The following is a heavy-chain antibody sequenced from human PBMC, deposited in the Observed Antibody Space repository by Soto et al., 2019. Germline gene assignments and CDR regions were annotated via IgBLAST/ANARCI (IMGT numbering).Heavy chain of an antibody. CDR3: ARAGRYQLLRLDV. J-gene: IGHJ6*04. CDR2: MYYSGST. Sequence: PSETLSLTCTVSGGSISTSNYYWGWIRQPPRKGLEWIASMYYSGSTYYNPSLKSRVTISVDTSKNQFSLKLSSVTAADTAVYYCARAGRYQLLRLDVWGKGTTVTVSS. V-gene: IGHV4-39*01. D-gene: IGHD2-2*01. CDR1: GGSISTSNYY.